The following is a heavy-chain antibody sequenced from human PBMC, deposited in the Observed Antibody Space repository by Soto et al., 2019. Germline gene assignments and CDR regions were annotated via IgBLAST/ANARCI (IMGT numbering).Heavy chain of an antibody. CDR2: IYYSGST. V-gene: IGHV4-39*01. CDR3: ACQNGDPFEFNFDY. J-gene: IGHJ4*02. CDR1: GGSISSSSYY. Sequence: SQTLSLTCTVSGGSISSSSYYWGWIRQPPGKGLEWIGSIYYSGSTYYNPSLKSRVTISVDTSKNQFSLKLSSVTAADTAVYYCACQNGDPFEFNFDYWGQGTLVTVSS. D-gene: IGHD4-17*01.